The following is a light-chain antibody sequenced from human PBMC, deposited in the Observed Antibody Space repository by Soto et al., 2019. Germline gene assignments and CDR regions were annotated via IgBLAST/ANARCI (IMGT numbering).Light chain of an antibody. CDR2: DVS. V-gene: IGLV2-14*03. CDR1: SSDIGGYNY. Sequence: QSALTQPASVSGSPGQSITISCTGTSSDIGGYNYVSWYQQYPGKAPKLLIYDVSDRPSGVSSRFSGSKSGNTASLTISGLQAEDEGDYYCSSYSGSGTLVVFGGGTKRTVL. J-gene: IGLJ2*01. CDR3: SSYSGSGTLVV.